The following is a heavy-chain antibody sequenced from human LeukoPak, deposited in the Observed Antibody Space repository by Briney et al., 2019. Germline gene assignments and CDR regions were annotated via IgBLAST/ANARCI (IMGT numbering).Heavy chain of an antibody. CDR2: IYYSGST. Sequence: SETLSLTRTVSGGSISSYYWSWIRQPPGKGLEWIGYIYYSGSTNYNPSLKSRVTISVDTSKNQFSLKLSSVTAADTAVYYCARASGIDAFDIWGQGTMVTVSS. D-gene: IGHD6-25*01. CDR1: GGSISSYY. V-gene: IGHV4-59*01. CDR3: ARASGIDAFDI. J-gene: IGHJ3*02.